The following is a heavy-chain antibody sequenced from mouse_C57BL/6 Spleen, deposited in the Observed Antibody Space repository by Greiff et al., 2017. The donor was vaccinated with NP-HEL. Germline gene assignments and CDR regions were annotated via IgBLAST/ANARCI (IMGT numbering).Heavy chain of an antibody. V-gene: IGHV5-16*01. J-gene: IGHJ4*01. D-gene: IGHD1-1*01. Sequence: EVKLMESEGGLVQPGSSMKLSCTASGFTFSDYYMAWVRQVPEKGLEWVANINYDGSSTYYLDSLKSRFIISRDNAKNILYLQMSSLKSEDTATYYCAREGYGSSSYYYAMDYWGQGTSVTVSS. CDR2: INYDGSST. CDR1: GFTFSDYY. CDR3: AREGYGSSSYYYAMDY.